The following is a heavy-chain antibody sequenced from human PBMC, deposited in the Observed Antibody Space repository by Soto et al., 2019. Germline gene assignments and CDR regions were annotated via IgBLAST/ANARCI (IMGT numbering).Heavy chain of an antibody. CDR2: IYCDDDK. J-gene: IGHJ4*02. D-gene: IGHD2-2*01. V-gene: IGHV2-5*02. CDR3: AHPGNKEPAVYYFDY. CDR1: GFSLSTLGVA. Sequence: SGPRLVKDTQPRALTCTFSGFSLSTLGVAGVWIRQSPGKDLEWLELIYCDDDKRYSPFLXXRLTITKATSKNQVVLTMTNMDPLDTGTYYCAHPGNKEPAVYYFDYGGQGTLVTVSS.